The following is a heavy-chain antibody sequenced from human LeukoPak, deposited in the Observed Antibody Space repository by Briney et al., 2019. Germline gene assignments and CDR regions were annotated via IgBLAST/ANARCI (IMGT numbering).Heavy chain of an antibody. Sequence: PGGSLRLSCAASGFTVSSNYMSWVRQAPGKGLEWVSVIYSGGSTYYADSVKGRFTISGDNAQDSLYLQMNSLTAEDTAVYYCTRDWWFGESWVFQRWGQGTLVTVSP. CDR3: TRDWWFGESWVFQR. J-gene: IGHJ1*01. CDR1: GFTVSSNY. D-gene: IGHD3-10*01. CDR2: IYSGGST. V-gene: IGHV3-53*01.